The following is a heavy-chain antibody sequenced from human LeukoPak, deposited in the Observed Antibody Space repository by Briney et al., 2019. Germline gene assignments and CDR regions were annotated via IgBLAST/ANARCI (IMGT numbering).Heavy chain of an antibody. Sequence: GGSLRHSCAVSGFTFSSYAMHWVRQAPGKGLEWVSSITSTSSSTFYADSVKGRFTISRDNSKKTLHLQMNSVRAEDTAVYYCAKGGVTLMQGFDYWGQGTLVTVSS. CDR3: AKGGVTLMQGFDY. CDR2: ITSTSSST. V-gene: IGHV3-23*05. CDR1: GFTFSSYA. J-gene: IGHJ4*02. D-gene: IGHD3-22*01.